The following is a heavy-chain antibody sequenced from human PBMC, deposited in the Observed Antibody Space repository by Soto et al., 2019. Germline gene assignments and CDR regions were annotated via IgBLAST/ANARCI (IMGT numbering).Heavy chain of an antibody. J-gene: IGHJ4*02. Sequence: HGESLKISCKGSGYSFTSYWIGWVRQMPGKGLEWMGIIYPGDSDTRYSPSFQGQVTISADKSISTAYLQWSSLKASDTAMYYCARTYYYDSSGYYYLYYFDYWDQGTLVTVSS. D-gene: IGHD3-22*01. CDR2: IYPGDSDT. CDR1: GYSFTSYW. CDR3: ARTYYYDSSGYYYLYYFDY. V-gene: IGHV5-51*01.